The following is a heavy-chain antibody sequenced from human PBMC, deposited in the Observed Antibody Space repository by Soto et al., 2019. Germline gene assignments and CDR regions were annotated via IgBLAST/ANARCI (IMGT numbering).Heavy chain of an antibody. CDR1: GYTFTGYY. Sequence: ASVKVSCKASGYTFTGYYMHWVRQAPGQGLEWMGWINPNSGGTNYAQKFQGWVTMTRDTSISTAYMELSRRRADDTAVYYCARGPSIAAAGTHYNWCDPWGQGTLVTVSS. CDR2: INPNSGGT. V-gene: IGHV1-2*04. J-gene: IGHJ5*02. D-gene: IGHD6-13*01. CDR3: ARGPSIAAAGTHYNWCDP.